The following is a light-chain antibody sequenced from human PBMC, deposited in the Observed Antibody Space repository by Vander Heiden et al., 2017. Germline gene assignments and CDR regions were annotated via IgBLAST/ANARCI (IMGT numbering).Light chain of an antibody. CDR3: QQHEHYFPT. CDR2: EAS. J-gene: IGKJ1*01. V-gene: IGKV1-5*01. CDR1: QSISTW. Sequence: DIHMTQSPSTLSASVGDRVTITSRASQSISTWLAWYQQKPGQPPKLLIYEASSLESGVPSRFSGSGSGTEFTLTISDMQPDDFATYYCQQHEHYFPTFGQGTTVEVK.